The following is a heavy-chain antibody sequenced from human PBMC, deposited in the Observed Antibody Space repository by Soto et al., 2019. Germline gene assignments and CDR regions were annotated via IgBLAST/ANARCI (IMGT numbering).Heavy chain of an antibody. V-gene: IGHV5-51*01. D-gene: IGHD6-6*01. J-gene: IGHJ4*02. CDR1: GYSFTDYW. CDR3: ARDGLSSSSSFDY. Sequence: EVQLVQSGAEVTKPGESLKISCKASGYSFTDYWIGWVRQMPGKGLEWMEIIYPGDSDTKYSPSFQGQVTMSADKSISTAYLQWNSLKASDTAMYYCARDGLSSSSSFDYWGQGTLVTVSS. CDR2: IYPGDSDT.